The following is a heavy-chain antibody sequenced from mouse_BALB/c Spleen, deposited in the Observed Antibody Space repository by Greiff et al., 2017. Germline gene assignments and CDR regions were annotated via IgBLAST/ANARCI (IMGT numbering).Heavy chain of an antibody. CDR1: GFAFSSYD. J-gene: IGHJ2*01. D-gene: IGHD1-1*01. CDR3: ARRITTGYFDY. CDR2: ISSGGGST. Sequence: EVQVVESGGGLVKPGGSLKLSCAASGFAFSSYDMSWVRQTPEKRLEWVAYISSGGGSTYYPDTVKGRFTISRDNAKNTLYLQMSSLKSEDTAMYYCARRITTGYFDYWGQGTTLTVSA. V-gene: IGHV5-12-1*01.